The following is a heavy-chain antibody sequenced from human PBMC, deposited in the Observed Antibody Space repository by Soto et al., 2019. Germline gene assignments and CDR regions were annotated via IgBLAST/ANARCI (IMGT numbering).Heavy chain of an antibody. CDR2: ISSSSSYI. J-gene: IGHJ4*02. D-gene: IGHD6-13*01. V-gene: IGHV3-21*02. CDR3: ARGAAAGNLGVFGY. Sequence: EMQLVESGGGLVQPGGSLRLSCAASGFTFSSYSMNWVRQAPGKGLEWVSSISSSSSYIYYADSVKGRFTISRDNAKNSLYLQMNSLRAEDTAVYYCARGAAAGNLGVFGYWGQGTLVTVSS. CDR1: GFTFSSYS.